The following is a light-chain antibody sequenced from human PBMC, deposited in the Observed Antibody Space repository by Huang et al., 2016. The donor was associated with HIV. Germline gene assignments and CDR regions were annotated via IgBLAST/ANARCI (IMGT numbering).Light chain of an antibody. Sequence: EIVMTQSPATLSGSPGERATLSCRASQSVSSRLAWYQQKHGQAPRLLIYGASTRATVIPARFSGSGSGTEFTLTISSLQSEDFAVYYCQQYNNWPPWTFGQGTKVEIK. CDR3: QQYNNWPPWT. V-gene: IGKV3-15*01. CDR2: GAS. J-gene: IGKJ1*01. CDR1: QSVSSR.